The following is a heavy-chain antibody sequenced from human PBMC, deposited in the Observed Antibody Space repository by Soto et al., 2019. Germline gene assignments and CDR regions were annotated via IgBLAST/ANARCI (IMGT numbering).Heavy chain of an antibody. Sequence: SETLSLTCAVYGGSFSGYYWSWIRQPPGKGLEWIGEINHSGSTNYNPSLKSRVTISVDTSKNQFSLKLSSVTAADTAVYYCARLLKGYYYMDVWGKGTTVTVSS. V-gene: IGHV4-34*01. CDR3: ARLLKGYYYMDV. CDR1: GGSFSGYY. CDR2: INHSGST. D-gene: IGHD1-26*01. J-gene: IGHJ6*03.